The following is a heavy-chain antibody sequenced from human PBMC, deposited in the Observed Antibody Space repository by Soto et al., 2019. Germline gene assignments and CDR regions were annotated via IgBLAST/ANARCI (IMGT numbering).Heavy chain of an antibody. CDR2: INHSGST. CDR3: ARATWFGELLSMAGYFDY. V-gene: IGHV4-34*01. Sequence: QVQLQQWGAGLLKPSETLSLTCAVYGGSFSGYYWSWIRQPPGKGLEWIGEINHSGSTNYNPSLKSRVTISVDTSKNQFSLKLSSVTAADTAVYYCARATWFGELLSMAGYFDYWGQGTLVTVSS. CDR1: GGSFSGYY. J-gene: IGHJ4*02. D-gene: IGHD3-10*01.